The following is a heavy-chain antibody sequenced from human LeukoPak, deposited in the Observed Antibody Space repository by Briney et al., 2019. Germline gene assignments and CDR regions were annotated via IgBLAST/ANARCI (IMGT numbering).Heavy chain of an antibody. Sequence: GASVKVSCKASGGTFSSYAISWVRQAPGQGLEWMGRIIPILGIANYAQKFQGRVTITADKSTSTAYMELSSLRSEDTAVYYCARDRYDFWSGSTYYYGMDVWGQGTTVTVSS. CDR1: GGTFSSYA. V-gene: IGHV1-69*04. D-gene: IGHD3-3*01. CDR2: IIPILGIA. J-gene: IGHJ6*02. CDR3: ARDRYDFWSGSTYYYGMDV.